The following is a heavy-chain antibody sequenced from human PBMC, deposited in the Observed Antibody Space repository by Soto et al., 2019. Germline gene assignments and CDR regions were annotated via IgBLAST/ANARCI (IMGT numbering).Heavy chain of an antibody. CDR3: AKAWGGSDSSGYYHYWYFDL. CDR2: ISGSGGST. D-gene: IGHD3-22*01. Sequence: GGSLRLSCAASGFTFSSYAMSWVRQAPGKGLEWVSAISGSGGSTYYADSVKGRFTISRDNSKNTLYLQMNSLRAEDTAVYYCAKAWGGSDSSGYYHYWYFDLWGRGTLVTVSS. CDR1: GFTFSSYA. V-gene: IGHV3-23*01. J-gene: IGHJ2*01.